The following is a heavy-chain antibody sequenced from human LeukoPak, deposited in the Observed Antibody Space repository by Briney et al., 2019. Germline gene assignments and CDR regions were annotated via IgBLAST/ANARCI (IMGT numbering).Heavy chain of an antibody. D-gene: IGHD4-17*01. CDR3: ARDDYGDYVGWT. CDR2: ISPNGGTT. V-gene: IGHV1-46*01. CDR1: GYTFTDYS. J-gene: IGHJ5*02. Sequence: ASVKVSCKASGYTFTDYSIHWLRQAPGQGLEWMGIISPNGGTTNYAQKFQDRDTMTRDTSTSTVYMELRSLRSDDTAVYYCARDDYGDYVGWTWGQGTLVTVSS.